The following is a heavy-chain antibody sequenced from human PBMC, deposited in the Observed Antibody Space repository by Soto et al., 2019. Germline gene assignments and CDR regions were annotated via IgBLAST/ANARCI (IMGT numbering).Heavy chain of an antibody. Sequence: EVHLVESGGGLVQPGRSLRLSCAASGFTFDDYAMHWVRQVPGKGLEWVSAISWNSGSIGYADSVKGRFIISRDNAKNSRHLQMNSLRAEDTALYDCAKDTGRIVGASCDSWGQGTLLTVSS. V-gene: IGHV3-9*01. CDR3: AKDTGRIVGASCDS. CDR1: GFTFDDYA. D-gene: IGHD1-26*01. J-gene: IGHJ4*02. CDR2: ISWNSGSI.